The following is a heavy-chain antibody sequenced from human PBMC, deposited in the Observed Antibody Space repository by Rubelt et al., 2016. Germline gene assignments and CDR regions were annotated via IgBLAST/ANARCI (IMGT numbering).Heavy chain of an antibody. V-gene: IGHV4-4*02. Sequence: VRHSGALSLTCAVSGGSISSSNWWSWVRQPPGKGLEWIGEIYHSGSTNYNPSLKSRVTISVDKSKNQFSLKLSSVTAADTAVYYCAREAVAAAVHYFDYWGQGTLVTVSS. CDR1: GGSISSSNW. J-gene: IGHJ4*02. D-gene: IGHD6-13*01. CDR3: AREAVAAAVHYFDY. CDR2: IYHSGST.